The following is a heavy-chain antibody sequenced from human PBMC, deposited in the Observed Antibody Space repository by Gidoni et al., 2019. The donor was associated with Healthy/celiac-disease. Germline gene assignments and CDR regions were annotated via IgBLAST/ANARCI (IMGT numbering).Heavy chain of an antibody. V-gene: IGHV1-2*02. CDR3: ARDTSDCSSTSCYLSYYYGMDV. CDR2: INPNSGGT. Sequence: QVQLVQSGAEVKKPGASVTVSCKAYGCTFTGYYMPWVRQAPGQGLEWMGWINPNSGGTNYAQKFQGRVTMTRDTSISTAYRELSRLRSDDTAVYYCARDTSDCSSTSCYLSYYYGMDVWGQGTTVTVSS. D-gene: IGHD2-2*01. CDR1: GCTFTGYY. J-gene: IGHJ6*02.